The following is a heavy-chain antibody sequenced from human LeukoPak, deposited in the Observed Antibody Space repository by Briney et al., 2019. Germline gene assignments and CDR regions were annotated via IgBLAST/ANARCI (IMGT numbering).Heavy chain of an antibody. J-gene: IGHJ4*02. CDR1: GFTFSSYE. D-gene: IGHD3-22*01. CDR2: INHSGST. Sequence: GSLRLSCAASGFTFSSYEMNWVRQPPGKGLEWIGEINHSGSTNYNPSLKSRVTISVDTSKNQFSLKLSSVTAADTAVYYCAREWYYYDSSGSHTKNYFDYWGQGTLVTVSS. V-gene: IGHV4-34*01. CDR3: AREWYYYDSSGSHTKNYFDY.